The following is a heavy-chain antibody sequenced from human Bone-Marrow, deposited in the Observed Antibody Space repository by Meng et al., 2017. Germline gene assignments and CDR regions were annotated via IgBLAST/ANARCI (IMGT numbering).Heavy chain of an antibody. CDR3: ARRAVPDI. CDR1: GFNVDRFG. D-gene: IGHD6-19*01. CDR2: ISYDGFNK. J-gene: IGHJ4*02. V-gene: IGHV3-30*19. Sequence: QLQRAESGGGVVQPGRSLRLPYVASGFNVDRFGLHWVRQAPGKGLEWVAGISYDGFNKFYADSDQGRFTISRDKSQTSVDLQMNSLRPEVLAVYYCARRAVPDIWGQGALVTVSS.